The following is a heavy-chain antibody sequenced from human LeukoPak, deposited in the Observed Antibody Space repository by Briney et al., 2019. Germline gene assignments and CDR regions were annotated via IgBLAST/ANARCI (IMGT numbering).Heavy chain of an antibody. V-gene: IGHV3-74*01. CDR1: GFTFSSFW. CDR2: INSDGFST. Sequence: GGSLRLSCAASGFTFSSFWIHWVRKVPGKGLVWVSRINSDGFSTSYADSVKGRFTISRDNAKNTLYLQMNSLRAEDTAVYYCARGTSGGYFDYWGQGTLVTVSS. CDR3: ARGTSGGYFDY. J-gene: IGHJ4*02. D-gene: IGHD1-26*01.